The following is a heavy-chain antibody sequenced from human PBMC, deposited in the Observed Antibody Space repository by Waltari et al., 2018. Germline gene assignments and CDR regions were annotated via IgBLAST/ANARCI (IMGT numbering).Heavy chain of an antibody. J-gene: IGHJ5*02. D-gene: IGHD2-15*01. CDR3: ARDRGRGLYLDT. CDR2: VHRSGIT. Sequence: QLQLQESGPGLVKPSGTLSLSCAVSGESMSDNYWWSWVRQSPQKGLEWIGQVHRSGITNYNPSFASRVTMSIDTSNNHFSLKMTSVAAADTAVYYCARDRGRGLYLDTWGPGTLVAVS. V-gene: IGHV4-4*02. CDR1: GESMSDNYW.